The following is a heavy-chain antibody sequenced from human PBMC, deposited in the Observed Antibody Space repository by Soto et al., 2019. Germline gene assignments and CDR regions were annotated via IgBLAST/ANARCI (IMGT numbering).Heavy chain of an antibody. CDR2: IYYSGST. D-gene: IGHD6-19*01. CDR3: ARHVIAVAVNYLSAFDI. J-gene: IGHJ3*02. Sequence: QLQLQESGPGLVKTSETLSLTCTVSGGSISSSSYYWGWIRQPPGKGLEWIGSIYYSGSTYYNPSLKSRDTISVDTTKNHFSVKLRSVTAADTAVYYFARHVIAVAVNYLSAFDIWGQGTMVTVSS. V-gene: IGHV4-39*01. CDR1: GGSISSSSYY.